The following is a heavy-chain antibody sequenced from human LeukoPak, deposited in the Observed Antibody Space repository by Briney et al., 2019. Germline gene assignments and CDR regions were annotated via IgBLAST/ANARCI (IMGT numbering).Heavy chain of an antibody. CDR2: IRSKAYGGTT. Sequence: GGSLRLSCPASGFTFGDYAMSWFSQAPGKGLEWVGFIRSKAYGGTTEYAASVKGRFTISRDDSKSIAYLQMNSLKTEDTAVYYCTRVRGERYFDWLLSHDYYFDYWGQGTLVTVSS. CDR3: TRVRGERYFDWLLSHDYYFDY. CDR1: GFTFGDYA. J-gene: IGHJ4*02. V-gene: IGHV3-49*03. D-gene: IGHD3-9*01.